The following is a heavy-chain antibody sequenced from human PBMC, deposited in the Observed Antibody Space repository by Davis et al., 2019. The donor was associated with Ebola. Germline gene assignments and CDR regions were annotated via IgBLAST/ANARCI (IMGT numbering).Heavy chain of an antibody. J-gene: IGHJ6*02. D-gene: IGHD2-2*01. CDR1: GFTVSSNY. CDR2: IYSGGST. V-gene: IGHV3-66*01. Sequence: PGGSLRLSCAASGFTVSSNYMSWVRQAPGKGLEWVSVIYSGGSTYYADSVKGRFTISRDNSKNTLYPQMNSLRAEDTAVYYCARSSLRYYYYGMDVWGQGTTVTVSS. CDR3: ARSSLRYYYYGMDV.